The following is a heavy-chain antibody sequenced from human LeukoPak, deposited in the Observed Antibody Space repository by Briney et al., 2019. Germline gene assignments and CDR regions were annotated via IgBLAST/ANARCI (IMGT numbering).Heavy chain of an antibody. J-gene: IGHJ4*02. CDR3: ARGPVTTFGY. D-gene: IGHD4-17*01. Sequence: GGSLRLSCAASGFTFSSYAMNWVRQAPGKGLEWVSGISGSGGGTYYADSVKGRFTISRDNSKNTLYLQMNSLRAEDTAVYYCARGPVTTFGYWGQGTLVTVSS. V-gene: IGHV3-23*01. CDR1: GFTFSSYA. CDR2: ISGSGGGT.